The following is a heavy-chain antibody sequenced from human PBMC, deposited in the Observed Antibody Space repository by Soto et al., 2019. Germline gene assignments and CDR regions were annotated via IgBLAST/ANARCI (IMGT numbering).Heavy chain of an antibody. CDR2: ISSSSSYI. V-gene: IGHV3-21*01. D-gene: IGHD5-18*01. J-gene: IGHJ4*02. CDR3: ARDQPGYSYGYGLGY. Sequence: GGSLRLSCAASGFTFSSYAMHWVRQAPGKGLEWVSSISSSSSYIYYADSVKGRFTISRDNAKNSLYLQMHSLRAEDTSVFYFARDQPGYSYGYGLGYWGQGTLVTVSS. CDR1: GFTFSSYA.